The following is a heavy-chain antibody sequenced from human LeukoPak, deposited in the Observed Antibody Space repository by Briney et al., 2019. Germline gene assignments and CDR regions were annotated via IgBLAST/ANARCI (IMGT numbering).Heavy chain of an antibody. J-gene: IGHJ4*02. V-gene: IGHV4-34*01. CDR3: ASSSIAVAGSDY. D-gene: IGHD6-19*01. Sequence: PGGSLRLFSAASGFTFSSYAMSWVRQPPGKGLEWIGEINHSGSTNYNPSLKSRVTISVDTSKNQFSLKLSSVTAADTAVYYCASSSIAVAGSDYWGQGTLVTVSS. CDR1: GFTFSSYA. CDR2: INHSGST.